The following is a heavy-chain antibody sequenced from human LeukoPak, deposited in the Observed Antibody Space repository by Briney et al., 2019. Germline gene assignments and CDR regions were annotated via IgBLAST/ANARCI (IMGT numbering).Heavy chain of an antibody. D-gene: IGHD4-11*01. CDR3: ARVVLTTVELRFDY. V-gene: IGHV4-31*03. Sequence: SETLSLTCTVSGGSISSGGYYWSWIRQHPGKGLEWIGYIYYSGSTDYNPSLKRRITISVDTSKNQFSLKLSSVTAADTAVYYCARVVLTTVELRFDYWGQGTLDTVSS. J-gene: IGHJ4*02. CDR2: IYYSGST. CDR1: GGSISSGGYY.